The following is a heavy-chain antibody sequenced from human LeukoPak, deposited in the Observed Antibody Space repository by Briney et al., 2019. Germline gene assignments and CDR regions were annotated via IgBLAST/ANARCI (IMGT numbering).Heavy chain of an antibody. CDR3: ARVSTPTRFLEWLYYFDY. V-gene: IGHV3-74*01. D-gene: IGHD3-3*01. Sequence: PGGSLRLSCAASGFTFSSYWMHWVRQAPGKGLVWVSRINSDGSSTSYADSVKGRFTISRDNAKNTLYLQMNSLRAEDTAVYYCARVSTPTRFLEWLYYFDYWGQGTLVTVSS. J-gene: IGHJ4*02. CDR2: INSDGSST. CDR1: GFTFSSYW.